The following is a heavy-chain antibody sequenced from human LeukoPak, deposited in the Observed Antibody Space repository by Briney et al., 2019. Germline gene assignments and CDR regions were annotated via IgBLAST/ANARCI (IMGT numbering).Heavy chain of an antibody. CDR3: ARSFLMTTSFDY. J-gene: IGHJ4*02. CDR2: INPNSGGT. Sequence: ASVKVSCKASGYTFTGYYMHWVRQAPGQGLEWMGWINPNSGGTNYAQKFQGRVTMTRDTSISTAHMELSRLRSDDTAVYFCARSFLMTTSFDYWGQGTLVTVSS. V-gene: IGHV1-2*02. CDR1: GYTFTGYY. D-gene: IGHD3-16*01.